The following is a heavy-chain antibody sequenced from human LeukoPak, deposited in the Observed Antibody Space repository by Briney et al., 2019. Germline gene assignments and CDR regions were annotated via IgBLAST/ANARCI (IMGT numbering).Heavy chain of an antibody. Sequence: PGGSLRLSCAASGSTFSSYWMTWVRQAPGKGLEWVANIKQDGSEKYYVDSVKGRFTISRDNAKNSLYLQMNGLRAEDTAVYYCAILAGRGEGGVDYWGQGTLVTVSS. CDR2: IKQDGSEK. CDR3: AILAGRGEGGVDY. D-gene: IGHD6-13*01. J-gene: IGHJ4*02. CDR1: GSTFSSYW. V-gene: IGHV3-7*01.